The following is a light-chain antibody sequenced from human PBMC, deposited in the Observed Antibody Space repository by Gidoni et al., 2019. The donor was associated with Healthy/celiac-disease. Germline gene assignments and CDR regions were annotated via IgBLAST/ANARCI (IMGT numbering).Light chain of an antibody. CDR3: MQALQTPWT. V-gene: IGKV2-28*01. Sequence: IVMTQSPLSLPVTPGGPAYISCRSSQSLLHSNGYNYLYWYLQKPGQSPQLLIYLGSNRASGVPDRFSGSGSGTDFTLKISRVEAEDVGVYYCMQALQTPWTFGQGTQVEIK. J-gene: IGKJ1*01. CDR2: LGS. CDR1: QSLLHSNGYNY.